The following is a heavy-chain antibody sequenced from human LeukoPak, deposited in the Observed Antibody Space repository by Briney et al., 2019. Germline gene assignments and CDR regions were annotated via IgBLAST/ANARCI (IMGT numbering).Heavy chain of an antibody. CDR2: ISSTRRTI. CDR1: GVTFSSSS. Sequence: PGGSLRLSCAAPGVTFSSSSLNWGRQAPGKGLGRVSYISSTRRTIYYAHSVKGRVTISRDNAKNSLYIQMNTLRAEETAVYYSARAGLLWFGELIGYFDYWGQGTLVTVSS. V-gene: IGHV3-48*04. D-gene: IGHD3-10*01. CDR3: ARAGLLWFGELIGYFDY. J-gene: IGHJ4*02.